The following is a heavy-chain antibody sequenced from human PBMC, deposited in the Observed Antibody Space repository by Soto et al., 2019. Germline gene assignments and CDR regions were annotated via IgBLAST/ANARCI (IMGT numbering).Heavy chain of an antibody. CDR2: IIPILGIA. V-gene: IGHV1-69*02. CDR1: GGTFSSYT. J-gene: IGHJ1*01. D-gene: IGHD3-22*01. Sequence: SVKVSCKASGGTFSSYTISWVRQAPGQGLEWMGRIIPILGIANYAQKFQGRVTITADKSTSTAYMELSSLRSEDTAVYYCARATDSSGYYPEYFQHWGQGTLVTVSS. CDR3: ARATDSSGYYPEYFQH.